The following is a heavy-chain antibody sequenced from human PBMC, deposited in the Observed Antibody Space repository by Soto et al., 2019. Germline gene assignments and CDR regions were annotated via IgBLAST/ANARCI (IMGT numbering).Heavy chain of an antibody. J-gene: IGHJ4*02. Sequence: GGSLRLSCAASGFTVSSNYMSWVRQAPGKGLEWVSVIYSGGSTYYADSAKGRFTISRHNSKNTLYLQMNSLRAEDTAVYYCAREIRDFWSGYYFDYWGQGTLVTVSS. V-gene: IGHV3-53*04. CDR2: IYSGGST. CDR1: GFTVSSNY. D-gene: IGHD3-3*01. CDR3: AREIRDFWSGYYFDY.